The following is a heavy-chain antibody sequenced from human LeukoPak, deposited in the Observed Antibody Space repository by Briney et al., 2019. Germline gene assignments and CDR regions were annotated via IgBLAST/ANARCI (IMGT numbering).Heavy chain of an antibody. CDR1: GYSFTSYW. D-gene: IGHD2-2*01. J-gene: IGHJ6*03. CDR3: ARQRIVVVRAANLGDYYYYYYMDV. V-gene: IGHV5-51*01. CDR2: IYPGDSDT. Sequence: AGESLKISCKGSGYSFTSYWIGGVRQMPGKGLGWGGIIYPGDSDTRDSPSFEGEVTTSAAKSTSTASLQCSSLSASDTAMYYCARQRIVVVRAANLGDYYYYYYMDVWGKGTPVTLSS.